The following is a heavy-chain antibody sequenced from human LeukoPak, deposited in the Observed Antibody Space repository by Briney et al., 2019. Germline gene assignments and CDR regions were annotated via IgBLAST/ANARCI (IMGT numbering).Heavy chain of an antibody. CDR1: GFTFSSYW. J-gene: IGHJ4*02. D-gene: IGHD5-18*01. CDR3: AKDHSKIQPFDY. V-gene: IGHV3-30*18. CDR2: ISYDGTNK. Sequence: PGGSLRLSCAASGFTFSSYWMSWVRQAPGKGLEWVALISYDGTNKYYADSVKGRFTISRDNSKNTLYLQVNSLRTEDTAVYYCAKDHSKIQPFDYWGQGTLVTVSS.